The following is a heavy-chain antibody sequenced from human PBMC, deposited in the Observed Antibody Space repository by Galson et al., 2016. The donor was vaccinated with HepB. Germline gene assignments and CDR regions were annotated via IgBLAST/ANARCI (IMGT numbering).Heavy chain of an antibody. CDR3: ARDVSSGYYFLQDYCYGMDV. CDR2: ISYDGSNK. V-gene: IGHV3-30*04. D-gene: IGHD3-22*01. Sequence: SLRLSCAASGFTFSSYAMHWVRQAPGKGLEWVAVISYDGSNKYYADSVKGRFTISRDNSKNTLYLQMNSLRAEDTAVYYCARDVSSGYYFLQDYCYGMDVWGQGTTVTVSS. CDR1: GFTFSSYA. J-gene: IGHJ6*02.